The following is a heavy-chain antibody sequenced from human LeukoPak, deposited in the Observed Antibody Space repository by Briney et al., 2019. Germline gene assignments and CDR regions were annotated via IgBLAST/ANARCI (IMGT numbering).Heavy chain of an antibody. CDR1: GFTFSSYS. D-gene: IGHD3-22*01. V-gene: IGHV3-21*01. J-gene: IGHJ4*02. CDR3: ARGVEGIVVVTASDY. Sequence: GGSLTLLCAASGFTFSSYSMNWLRQAPGKGLEWVSSISNSSSYIYYADSVKGRFTISTDNAKNSLYLQMNSLRAEDTAVYYCARGVEGIVVVTASDYWGQGTLVTVSS. CDR2: ISNSSSYI.